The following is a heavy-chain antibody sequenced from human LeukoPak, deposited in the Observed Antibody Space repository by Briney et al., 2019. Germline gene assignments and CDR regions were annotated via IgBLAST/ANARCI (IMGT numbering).Heavy chain of an antibody. CDR3: ARPVTEYSSSSPFNY. D-gene: IGHD6-6*01. CDR1: GGSISSYY. J-gene: IGHJ4*02. Sequence: PSETLSLTCTVSGGSISSYYWSWIRQPPGKGLEWIGYIHYSGSTNYNPSLKSRVTISVDTPKNQFSLKLSSATAADTAVYYCARPVTEYSSSSPFNYWGRGTLVTVSS. V-gene: IGHV4-59*08. CDR2: IHYSGST.